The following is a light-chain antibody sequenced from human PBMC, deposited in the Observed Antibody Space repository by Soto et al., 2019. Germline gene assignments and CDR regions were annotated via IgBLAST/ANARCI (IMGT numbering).Light chain of an antibody. J-gene: IGKJ5*01. CDR1: QSVLYSSNNKNY. CDR2: DAS. Sequence: DLVLTQSPDSLAVSMGERATINCKSSQSVLYSSNNKNYLNWYQQKPGRAPKLLIYDASNLEAGVPSRFRGSGSGTDFTFTISRLQPEDIATYYCQQYENLPTFGQGTRLEIK. V-gene: IGKV4-1*01. CDR3: QQYENLPT.